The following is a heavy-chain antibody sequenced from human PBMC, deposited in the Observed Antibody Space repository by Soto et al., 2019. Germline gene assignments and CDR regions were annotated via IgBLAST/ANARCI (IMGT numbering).Heavy chain of an antibody. V-gene: IGHV5-51*01. J-gene: IGHJ4*02. CDR3: ARRESYCSSTTCANYYLDY. Sequence: GESLKISCQGSGYRFTTYWIAWVRQMPGKGLEWMGIIYPDDSATRYSPSFQGQVTISADKSISTAYLQWSSLQASDTAMYYCARRESYCSSTTCANYYLDYWGQGTLVTVSS. CDR2: IYPDDSAT. D-gene: IGHD2-2*01. CDR1: GYRFTTYW.